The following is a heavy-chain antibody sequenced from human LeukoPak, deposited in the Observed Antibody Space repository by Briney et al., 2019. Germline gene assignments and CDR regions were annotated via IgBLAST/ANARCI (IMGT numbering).Heavy chain of an antibody. CDR1: GFTFSSYG. D-gene: IGHD3-22*01. CDR2: IWYGGSNK. CDR3: AREDSSGYYSY. V-gene: IGHV3-33*01. Sequence: GGSLRLSCAASGFTFSSYGMHWVRQAPGKGLEWVAVIWYGGSNKYYADSVKGRFTISRDNSKNTLYLQMNSLRAEDTAVYYCAREDSSGYYSYWGQGTLVTVSS. J-gene: IGHJ4*02.